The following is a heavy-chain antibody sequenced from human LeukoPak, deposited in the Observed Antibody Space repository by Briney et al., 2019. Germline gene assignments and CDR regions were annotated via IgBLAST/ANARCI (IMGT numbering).Heavy chain of an antibody. V-gene: IGHV4-59*01. J-gene: IGHJ6*03. CDR2: IYYSGGT. D-gene: IGHD1-1*01. CDR1: GGSISSYY. Sequence: PSETLSLTCTVSGGSISSYYWSWIRQPPGKGLEWIGYIYYSGGTNYNPSLKSRVTISVDTSKNQFSLRLSSVTAADTAVYFCARGRVSSSTWYSTYYYYFYMDVWGKGTTVTVSS. CDR3: ARGRVSSSTWYSTYYYYFYMDV.